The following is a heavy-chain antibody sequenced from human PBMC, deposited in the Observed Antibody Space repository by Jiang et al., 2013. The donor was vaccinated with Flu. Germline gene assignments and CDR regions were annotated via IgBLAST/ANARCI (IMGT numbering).Heavy chain of an antibody. CDR2: IHFSSSVI. CDR3: ATAGGVDNSDWYRT. D-gene: IGHD6-19*01. V-gene: IGHV3-48*02. CDR1: GFIFSSRS. J-gene: IGHJ4*01. Sequence: VQLLESGGGLVQPGGSLRLSCAGSGFIFSSRSMSWVRQAPGKGLEWLSYIHFSSSVIYVAESVKGRFIVSRDNAANSLYLQMNSLRDEDTAVYYCATAGGVDNSDWYRTWGHGTLVTVSS.